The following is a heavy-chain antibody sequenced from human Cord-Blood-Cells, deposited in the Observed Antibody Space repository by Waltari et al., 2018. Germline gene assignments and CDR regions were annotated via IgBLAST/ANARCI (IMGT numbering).Heavy chain of an antibody. CDR2: INHSGST. V-gene: IGHV4-34*01. J-gene: IGHJ5*02. CDR3: ARGRRDIVVVPAAIWFDP. CDR1: GGSLSGYY. Sequence: QVQLQQWGAGLLKPSETLSLTCAVYGGSLSGYYWGWIRQTPGQGHEWIGEINHSGSTNYNPSLKSRVTISVDTSKNQFSLKLSSVTAADTAVYYCARGRRDIVVVPAAIWFDPWGQGTLVTVSS. D-gene: IGHD2-2*01.